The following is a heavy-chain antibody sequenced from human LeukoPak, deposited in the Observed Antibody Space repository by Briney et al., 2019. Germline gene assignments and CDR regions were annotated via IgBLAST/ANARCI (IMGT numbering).Heavy chain of an antibody. CDR3: ARDGYGDYLFDY. D-gene: IGHD4-17*01. Sequence: GGSLRLSCAASGFTFSRYGMNWVRQAPGKGLEWVSYISSSSIIYYADSVKGRFTISRDNAKNSLYLQMNSLRAEDTAVYYCARDGYGDYLFDYWGQGTLVTVSS. CDR2: ISSSSII. V-gene: IGHV3-48*01. CDR1: GFTFSRYG. J-gene: IGHJ4*02.